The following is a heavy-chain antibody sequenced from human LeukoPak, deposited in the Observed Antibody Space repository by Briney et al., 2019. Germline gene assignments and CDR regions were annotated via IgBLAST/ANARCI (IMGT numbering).Heavy chain of an antibody. CDR2: IWYDGSNK. CDR1: GFTFSSYG. V-gene: IGHV3-33*01. Sequence: PGGSLRLSCAASGFTFSSYGMHWVRQAPGKGLEWVAVIWYDGSNKYYADSVKGRSTISRDNSKNTLYLQMNSLRAEDTAVYYCARDTTTYYYDPWGQGTLVTVSS. D-gene: IGHD3-10*01. CDR3: ARDTTTYYYDP. J-gene: IGHJ5*02.